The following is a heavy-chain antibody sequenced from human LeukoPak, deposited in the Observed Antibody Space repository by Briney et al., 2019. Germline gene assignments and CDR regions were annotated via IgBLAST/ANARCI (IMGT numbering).Heavy chain of an antibody. CDR1: GFTFSSYG. CDR2: IWYDGSNK. CDR3: ARDRSSGWSYGMDV. Sequence: GGSLRLSCAASGFTFSSYGMHWVRQAPGKGLEWVAVIWYDGSNKYYADSVKGRFTISRDNSKNTLYLQMNSLRAEDTAVYYCARDRSSGWSYGMDVWGQGTTVTVSS. V-gene: IGHV3-33*01. J-gene: IGHJ6*02. D-gene: IGHD6-19*01.